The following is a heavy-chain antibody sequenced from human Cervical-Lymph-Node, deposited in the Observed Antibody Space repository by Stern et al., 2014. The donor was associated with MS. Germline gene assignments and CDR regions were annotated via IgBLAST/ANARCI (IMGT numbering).Heavy chain of an antibody. V-gene: IGHV1-69*01. CDR1: GGSSSNSD. D-gene: IGHD2-2*01. Sequence: EQLEESGTEVKKPGSSVKVSCKASGGSSSNSDITWVRQAPGQGLEWMGGITPVFETPKYARKFQGRITIAADESTSTFYMALSSLKSEDTALYYCARAINSSMPYLQCWGQGTLVTVSS. J-gene: IGHJ4*02. CDR3: ARAINSSMPYLQC. CDR2: ITPVFETP.